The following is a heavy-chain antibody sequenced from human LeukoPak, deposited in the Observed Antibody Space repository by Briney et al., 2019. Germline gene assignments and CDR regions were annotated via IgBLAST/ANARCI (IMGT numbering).Heavy chain of an antibody. CDR3: TRTNRNYDSVDN. D-gene: IGHD1-14*01. CDR1: GFTFSTYE. CDR2: ISGSGSTI. V-gene: IGHV3-48*03. Sequence: GGSLRLSCAASGFTFSTYELSWVRRAPGKGLEWVSYISGSGSTIYYADSVKGRFTISRDNAKNSLYLQMNSLRAEDTAVYYCTRTNRNYDSVDNWGQGTMVTVSS. J-gene: IGHJ3*02.